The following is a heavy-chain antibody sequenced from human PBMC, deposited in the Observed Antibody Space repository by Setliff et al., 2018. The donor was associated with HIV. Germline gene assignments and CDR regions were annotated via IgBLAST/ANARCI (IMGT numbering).Heavy chain of an antibody. CDR3: AREGTVTTPQYYYYYMDV. D-gene: IGHD4-17*01. Sequence: ASVKVSCKASGYTFTGYYMHWVRQAPGQGLEWMGWINPNNGGTNYAQKFQGWVTMTRDTSISTAYMELSRLRSDDTAVYYCAREGTVTTPQYYYYYMDVWGKGTTVTVS. J-gene: IGHJ6*03. CDR2: INPNNGGT. V-gene: IGHV1-2*04. CDR1: GYTFTGYY.